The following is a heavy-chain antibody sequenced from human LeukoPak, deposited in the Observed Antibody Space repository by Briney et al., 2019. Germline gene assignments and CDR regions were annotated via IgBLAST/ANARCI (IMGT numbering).Heavy chain of an antibody. CDR3: ARTRQYSGFDY. J-gene: IGHJ4*02. V-gene: IGHV1-46*01. Sequence: ASVKVSCKASGYTFTSYYMHWVRRAPGQGLEWMGIINPSGGSTSYAQKFQGRVTMTRDMSTSTAYMELSSLRSEDTAVYYCARTRQYSGFDYWGQGTLVTVSS. CDR2: INPSGGST. CDR1: GYTFTSYY. D-gene: IGHD5-12*01.